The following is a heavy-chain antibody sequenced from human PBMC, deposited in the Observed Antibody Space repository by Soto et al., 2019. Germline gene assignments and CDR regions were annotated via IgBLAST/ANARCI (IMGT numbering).Heavy chain of an antibody. CDR3: AKVGYSYGYYYYYYMDV. J-gene: IGHJ6*03. V-gene: IGHV3-74*01. D-gene: IGHD5-18*01. CDR2: ISSDGSST. Sequence: GGSLRLSCAASGFTFSSYWMHWVRQAPGKGLVWVSGISSDGSSTSYADSVKGRFTISRDNSKNTLYLQMNSLRAEDTAVYYCAKVGYSYGYYYYYYMDVWGKGTTVTVSS. CDR1: GFTFSSYW.